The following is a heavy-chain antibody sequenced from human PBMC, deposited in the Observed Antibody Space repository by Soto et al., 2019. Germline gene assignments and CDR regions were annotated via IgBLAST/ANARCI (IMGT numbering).Heavy chain of an antibody. J-gene: IGHJ4*02. V-gene: IGHV1-69*06. CDR2: ISPTFGTA. CDR1: GGTFSRHA. Sequence: ASVKVSCKASGGTFSRHAIAWARQAPGQGPEWMGGISPTFGTATYAPKFQGRVAISADRSSNTAYMELSSLRSQDTAVYYCASERSAQYFDSWGQGTVVTVSS. CDR3: ASERSAQYFDS. D-gene: IGHD1-26*01.